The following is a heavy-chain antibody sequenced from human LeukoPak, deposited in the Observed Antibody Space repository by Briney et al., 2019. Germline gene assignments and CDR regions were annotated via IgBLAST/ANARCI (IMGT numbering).Heavy chain of an antibody. CDR2: IYPGDSDT. V-gene: IGHV5-51*01. D-gene: IGHD7-27*01. J-gene: IGHJ4*02. CDR1: GCSFTSYW. CDR3: ARRVGTQYYFDY. Sequence: HGEALKISCKGSGCSFTSYWIGWGRQMPGKGLEWMGIIYPGDSDTRYSPSFQGQVTISADKSISTAYLQWSSLKASDTAMYYCARRVGTQYYFDYWGQGTLVTVSS.